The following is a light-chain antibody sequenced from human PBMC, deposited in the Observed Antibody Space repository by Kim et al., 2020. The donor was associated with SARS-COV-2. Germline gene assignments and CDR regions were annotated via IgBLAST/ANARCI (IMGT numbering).Light chain of an antibody. V-gene: IGLV3-19*01. Sequence: ACGKTVRITCQGDSLRSYYASWYQQKPGQAPVLVIYGKNNRPSGIPDRFSGSSSGNTASLTITGAQAEDEADYYCNSRDSSGNHVVFGGGTQLTVL. CDR2: GKN. CDR1: SLRSYY. CDR3: NSRDSSGNHVV. J-gene: IGLJ2*01.